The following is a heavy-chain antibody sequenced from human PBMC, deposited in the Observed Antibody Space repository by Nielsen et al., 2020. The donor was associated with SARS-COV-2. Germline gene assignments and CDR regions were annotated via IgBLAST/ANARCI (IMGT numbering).Heavy chain of an antibody. D-gene: IGHD3-22*01. Sequence: GSLRLSCTVSGGSISSYYWSWIRQPPGKGLEWIGYIYYSGSTNYNPSLKSRVTISVDTSKNQFSLKLSSVTAADTAVYYCARGRLYYYDSSGYDYWGQGTLVTVSS. V-gene: IGHV4-59*08. J-gene: IGHJ4*02. CDR1: GGSISSYY. CDR3: ARGRLYYYDSSGYDY. CDR2: IYYSGST.